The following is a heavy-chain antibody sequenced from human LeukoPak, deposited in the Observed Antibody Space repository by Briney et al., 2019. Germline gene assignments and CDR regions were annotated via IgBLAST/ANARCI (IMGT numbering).Heavy chain of an antibody. V-gene: IGHV4-39*01. CDR1: GGSISSSSYY. CDR2: IYYSGST. D-gene: IGHD6-13*01. J-gene: IGHJ4*02. Sequence: SETLSLTCTVSGGSISSSSYYWGWIRQPPGKGLEWIGSIYYSGSTYYNLSLKSRVTISVDTSKNQFSLKLSSVTAADTAVYYCASQRDPRIAPTRTNYFDYWGQGTLVTVSS. CDR3: ASQRDPRIAPTRTNYFDY.